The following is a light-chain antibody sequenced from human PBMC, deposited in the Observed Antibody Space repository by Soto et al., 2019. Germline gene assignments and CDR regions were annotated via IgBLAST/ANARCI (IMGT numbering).Light chain of an antibody. J-gene: IGKJ2*01. Sequence: DIQMTQSPSTLSASVGDRVTITCRASQSISSWLSWYQQKPGKAPKLLIYKAASLESGVPSRFSGSGSRTEFTLTISSLQHDDFANYYCQQYNSYSGTFGQGTKLEIK. V-gene: IGKV1-5*03. CDR1: QSISSW. CDR2: KAA. CDR3: QQYNSYSGT.